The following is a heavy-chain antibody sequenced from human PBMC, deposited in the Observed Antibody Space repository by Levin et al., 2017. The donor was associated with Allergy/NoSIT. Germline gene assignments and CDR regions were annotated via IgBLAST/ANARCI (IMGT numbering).Heavy chain of an antibody. Sequence: KSSGPTLVKPTQTLTLTCTFSGFSLSTSGVGVGWIRQPPGKALEWLALIYWDDDKRYSPSLKSRRTITKDTSKNQVVLTMTNMDPVDTATYYCALRTTTHAFDIWGQGTMVTVSS. V-gene: IGHV2-5*02. CDR2: IYWDDDK. CDR3: ALRTTTHAFDI. CDR1: GFSLSTSGVG. J-gene: IGHJ3*02. D-gene: IGHD4-17*01.